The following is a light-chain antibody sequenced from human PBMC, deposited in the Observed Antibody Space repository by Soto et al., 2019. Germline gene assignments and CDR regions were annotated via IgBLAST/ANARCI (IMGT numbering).Light chain of an antibody. CDR1: QSLLHSNGYNY. V-gene: IGKV2-28*01. Sequence: IVMTQSPLSLPVTPGEPASISCRSNQSLLHSNGYNYLYWYLQKPGQSPQLLIYLGSNRASGVPDRFSGSGSGTDFTLKINLVEAEDVGIYYFMQALQTPWTFGQGTKVEI. CDR3: MQALQTPWT. J-gene: IGKJ1*01. CDR2: LGS.